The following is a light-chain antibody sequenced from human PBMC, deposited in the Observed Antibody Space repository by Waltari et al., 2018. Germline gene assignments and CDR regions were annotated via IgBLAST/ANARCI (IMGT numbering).Light chain of an antibody. Sequence: DIVLTQSPATVSLSPGERATLSCRTSQSVSSFVAWYHQKPGQPPRLLIADASNRASGISDRITASGSGLDFTLTISSLEPEDVGVYYCQQRDNWPCTFGQGTKVEIK. CDR2: DAS. V-gene: IGKV3-11*01. J-gene: IGKJ1*01. CDR1: QSVSSF. CDR3: QQRDNWPCT.